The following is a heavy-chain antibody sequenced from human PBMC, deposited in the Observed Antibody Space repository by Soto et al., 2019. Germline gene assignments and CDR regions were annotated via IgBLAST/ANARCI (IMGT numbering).Heavy chain of an antibody. D-gene: IGHD1-7*01. CDR3: ARSLRDGAAGTKYPYYGMDV. J-gene: IGHJ6*02. CDR1: GFSLSTYN. V-gene: IGHV3-21*01. CDR2: ISPTSSYT. Sequence: EVQLVESGGGLVKPGGSLRLSCVVSGFSLSTYNMNWVRQAPGKGLEWVSSISPTSSYTYYAESAKGRFTISRDNAQNSLFLQMHSLRAEDMAVFYCARSLRDGAAGTKYPYYGMDVWGQGTTVTVFS.